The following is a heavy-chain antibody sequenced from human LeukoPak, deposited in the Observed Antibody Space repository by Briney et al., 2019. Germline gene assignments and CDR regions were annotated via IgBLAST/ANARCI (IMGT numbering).Heavy chain of an antibody. Sequence: PGGSLRLSCAASGFTFSSYGMHWVRQAPGKGLEWVAFIRYDGSNKYYADSVKGRFTISRDNSKNTLYLQMNSLRAEDTAVYYCAKRGSLGYCSGGSCYGLFDYWGQGTLVTVSS. CDR3: AKRGSLGYCSGGSCYGLFDY. D-gene: IGHD2-15*01. V-gene: IGHV3-30*02. CDR1: GFTFSSYG. CDR2: IRYDGSNK. J-gene: IGHJ4*02.